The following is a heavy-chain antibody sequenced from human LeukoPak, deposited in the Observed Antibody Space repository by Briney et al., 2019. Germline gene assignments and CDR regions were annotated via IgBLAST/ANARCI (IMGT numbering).Heavy chain of an antibody. D-gene: IGHD4-23*01. Sequence: GGSLRLSCAASGFTFSDYYMSWIRQAPGKGLEWVSYISSSGSTIYYADSVKGRFTISRDNAKNSLYLQMNSLRAKDTAVYYCARDQGTTVVTHAFDIWGQGTMVTVSS. J-gene: IGHJ3*02. CDR2: ISSSGSTI. CDR3: ARDQGTTVVTHAFDI. V-gene: IGHV3-11*01. CDR1: GFTFSDYY.